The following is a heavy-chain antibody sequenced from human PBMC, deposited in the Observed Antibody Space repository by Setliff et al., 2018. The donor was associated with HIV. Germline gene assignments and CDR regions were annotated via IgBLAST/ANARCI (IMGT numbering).Heavy chain of an antibody. CDR3: ARAEYYEYVWGSYPDSWSDP. J-gene: IGHJ5*02. D-gene: IGHD3-16*02. CDR1: GYMFIAYG. CDR2: IGPYNGRT. Sequence: GASVKVSCKTSGYMFIAYGMSWVRRAPGQGLEWMGWIGPYNGRTEYAQEFQGRVSLTMDTSASTAYMELRSLRSHDTAVYYCARAEYYEYVWGSYPDSWSDPWGQGTLVTVSS. V-gene: IGHV1-18*01.